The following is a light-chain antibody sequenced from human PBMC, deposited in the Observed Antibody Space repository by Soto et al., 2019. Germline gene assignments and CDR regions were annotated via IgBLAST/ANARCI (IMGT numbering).Light chain of an antibody. CDR1: SSDVGNYNL. V-gene: IGLV2-23*02. CDR2: EVS. Sequence: QSALTQPASVSGSPGQSITISCTGTSSDVGNYNLVSWYQHHPGKAPKLMIYEVSKRPSGVSNRFSGSKSVNTASLTISGLQAEDEADYYCCSYAASTTFGVFGGGTKLTVL. J-gene: IGLJ3*02. CDR3: CSYAASTTFGV.